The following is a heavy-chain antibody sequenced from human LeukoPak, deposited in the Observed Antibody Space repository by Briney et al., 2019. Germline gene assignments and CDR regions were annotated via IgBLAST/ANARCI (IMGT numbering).Heavy chain of an antibody. CDR1: GYTFTGYY. Sequence: ASVKVSCKASGYTFTGYYMHWVRQAPGQGLEWMGWINPNSGGTNYAQKFQGRVTMTRDTSINTAYMELSRLRSDDTAVYYCARGPRNYYDSSGYYYSHDYWGQGTLVTVPS. V-gene: IGHV1-2*02. CDR3: ARGPRNYYDSSGYYYSHDY. D-gene: IGHD3-22*01. J-gene: IGHJ4*02. CDR2: INPNSGGT.